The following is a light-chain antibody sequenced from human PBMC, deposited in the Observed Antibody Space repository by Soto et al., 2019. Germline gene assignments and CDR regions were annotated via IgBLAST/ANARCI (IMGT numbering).Light chain of an antibody. Sequence: EIVLTQSPGTLSLSPGERATLSCRASQSVSSSYLAWYQQKRGPAPRLLVDGASSRATVIPYRFSGSGSGTAFTLTISRLEPADLAVYYCQQYCSSPTFGGGTKVEIK. J-gene: IGKJ4*01. CDR2: GAS. CDR1: QSVSSSY. CDR3: QQYCSSPT. V-gene: IGKV3-20*01.